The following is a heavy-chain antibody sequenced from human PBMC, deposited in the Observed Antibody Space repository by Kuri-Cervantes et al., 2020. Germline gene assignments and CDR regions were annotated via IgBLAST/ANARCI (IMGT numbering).Heavy chain of an antibody. CDR3: ANGSPYEDY. CDR1: GFTFSSYG. V-gene: IGHV3-30*18. CDR2: ISYDGSNK. J-gene: IGHJ4*02. D-gene: IGHD2-8*01. Sequence: GGSLRLSCAASGFTFSSYGMHWVRQAPGKGLEWVAVISYDGSNKYYADSVKGRFTISRGNSKNTLYLQMNSLRAEDTAVYYCANGSPYEDYWGQGTLVTVSS.